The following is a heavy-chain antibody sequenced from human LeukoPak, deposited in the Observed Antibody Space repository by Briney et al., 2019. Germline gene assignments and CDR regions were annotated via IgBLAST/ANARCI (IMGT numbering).Heavy chain of an antibody. CDR3: ARFTPVTVDY. V-gene: IGHV3-11*01. D-gene: IGHD4-17*01. J-gene: IGHJ4*02. CDR1: GFTFSNYV. Sequence: GGSLRLSCAASGFTFSNYVMSWVRQAPGKGLEWVSYINHNGEMIFYPDFVKGRFTISRDNAKNSLYLQMNSLRAEDTAVYYCARFTPVTVDYWGQGTLVTVSS. CDR2: INHNGEMI.